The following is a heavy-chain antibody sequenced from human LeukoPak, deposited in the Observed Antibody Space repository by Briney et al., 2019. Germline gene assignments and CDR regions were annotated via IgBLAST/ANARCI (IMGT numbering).Heavy chain of an antibody. D-gene: IGHD5-24*01. CDR1: DFTVSTNY. CDR2: IYSGGSA. CDR3: ARAGDHYYGLDV. Sequence: GGSLRLSCAASDFTVSTNYMTWVRQAPGKGLEWVSIIYSGGSAFYADSVWGRFTISRDNSKKTLYLQMNRLRADDTAVYYCARAGDHYYGLDVWGQGTTVGVCS. J-gene: IGHJ6*02. V-gene: IGHV3-66*01.